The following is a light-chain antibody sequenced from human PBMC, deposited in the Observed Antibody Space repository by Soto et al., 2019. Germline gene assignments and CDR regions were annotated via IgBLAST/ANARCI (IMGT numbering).Light chain of an antibody. J-gene: IGLJ3*02. CDR1: SSNIGINT. V-gene: IGLV1-44*01. CDR3: ATWDDSLNGPV. Sequence: QLVLTQPPSASGTPGQRVTISCSGGSSNIGINTVNWYQQLPGTAPKLLIYSNNQRPSGVPDRFSGSKSGTSASLAISGLQSEDEADYYCATWDDSLNGPVFGGGTKLTVL. CDR2: SNN.